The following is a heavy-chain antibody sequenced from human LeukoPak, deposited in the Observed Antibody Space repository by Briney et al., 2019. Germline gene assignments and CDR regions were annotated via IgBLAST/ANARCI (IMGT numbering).Heavy chain of an antibody. Sequence: PGRSLRLSCAASGFTFSSYAMHWVRQAPGKGLEWVAFIRYYGSEKYYADSVKGRFTISTDNSKNTLYLQMNSLRSEDTAVYYCAKDSGYHYFFDYWGQGTLVTVSS. J-gene: IGHJ4*02. V-gene: IGHV3-30*02. CDR1: GFTFSSYA. CDR2: IRYYGSEK. CDR3: AKDSGYHYFFDY. D-gene: IGHD3-22*01.